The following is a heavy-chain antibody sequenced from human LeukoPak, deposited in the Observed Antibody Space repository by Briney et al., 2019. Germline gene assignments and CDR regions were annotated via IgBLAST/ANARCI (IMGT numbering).Heavy chain of an antibody. CDR1: GGTFRSYT. D-gene: IGHD2-2*02. J-gene: IGHJ5*02. Sequence: ASVKVSCKASGGTFRSYTISWVRQAPGQGLEWMGRIIPILGIANYAQKFQGRVTITAEKSTSIAYMELSSLRSEDTAVYYCAAEGDIVVVPAAISRYNWFDPWGQGTLVTVSS. CDR3: AAEGDIVVVPAAISRYNWFDP. CDR2: IIPILGIA. V-gene: IGHV1-69*02.